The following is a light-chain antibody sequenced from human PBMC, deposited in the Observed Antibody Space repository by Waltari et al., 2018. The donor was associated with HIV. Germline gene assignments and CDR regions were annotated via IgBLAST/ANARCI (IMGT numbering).Light chain of an antibody. CDR2: EVT. J-gene: IGLJ2*01. V-gene: IGLV2-23*02. CDR3: CSYARSGTLVV. Sequence: QSALTQPASVSGSTGQSISISCTEARSDLGHSHLVSCYHHHTGRAPKLLIFEVTKRPSGVSNRFSGSKSGNTASLTISDLQAEDEADYYCCSYARSGTLVVFGGGTRVTV. CDR1: RSDLGHSHL.